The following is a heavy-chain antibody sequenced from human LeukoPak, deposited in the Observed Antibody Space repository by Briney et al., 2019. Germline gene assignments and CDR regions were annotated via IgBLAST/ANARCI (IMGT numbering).Heavy chain of an antibody. J-gene: IGHJ4*02. CDR1: GDYW. CDR2: INSDGSWT. Sequence: GGSLRLSCAASGDYWMHWVRQAPGKGLVWVSHINSDGSWTSYADSVKGRFTISKDNAKNTVYLQMNNLRAEDTAVYYCVSFYETYWGRGTLVTVSS. D-gene: IGHD2-2*01. CDR3: VSFYETY. V-gene: IGHV3-74*01.